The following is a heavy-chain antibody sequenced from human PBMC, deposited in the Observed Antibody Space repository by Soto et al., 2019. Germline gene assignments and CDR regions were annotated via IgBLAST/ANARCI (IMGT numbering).Heavy chain of an antibody. V-gene: IGHV3-30*03. CDR2: ISYDGTNK. J-gene: IGHJ4*02. Sequence: GGSLRLSCAASGFTFTTYGMHWVRQAPGKGLEWVAVISYDGTNKFYEDSVDGRFTISRDNSKNTLFLQMNSLRPEDTAVYYCARGTPYTTGWYYFDFWGQGTLVTVSS. CDR1: GFTFTTYG. D-gene: IGHD6-19*01. CDR3: ARGTPYTTGWYYFDF.